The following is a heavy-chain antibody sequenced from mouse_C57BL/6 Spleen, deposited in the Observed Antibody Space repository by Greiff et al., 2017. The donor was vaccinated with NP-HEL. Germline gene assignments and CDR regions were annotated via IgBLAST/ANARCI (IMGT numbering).Heavy chain of an antibody. J-gene: IGHJ2*01. Sequence: VQLQQSGAELARPGASVKLSCKASGYTFTSYGISWVKQRTGQGLEWIGEIYHRSGNTYYNEKFKGKATLTADKSSSTAYVELRSLTSEDSAVYCSQPYDYGSSSGYFDYWGQGTTLTVSS. CDR3: QPYDYGSSSGYFDY. CDR1: GYTFTSYG. D-gene: IGHD1-1*01. CDR2: IYHRSGNT. V-gene: IGHV1-81*01.